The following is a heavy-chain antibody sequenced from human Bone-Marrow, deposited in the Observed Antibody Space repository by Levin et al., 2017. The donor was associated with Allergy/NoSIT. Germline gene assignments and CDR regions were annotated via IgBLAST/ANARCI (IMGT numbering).Heavy chain of an antibody. D-gene: IGHD3-10*01. CDR3: ARDEAQGHSYYGLDV. Sequence: SQTLSLTCSVSGDSINSRSFSWHWIRHLPGKCLEFVGHISTTGSTFYNPSLQSRVTISLDTSMNQFSLRLTSVTAADTAVYYCARDEAQGHSYYGLDVWGQGDMVTVAS. V-gene: IGHV4-31*03. CDR1: GDSINSRSFS. CDR2: ISTTGST. J-gene: IGHJ6*02.